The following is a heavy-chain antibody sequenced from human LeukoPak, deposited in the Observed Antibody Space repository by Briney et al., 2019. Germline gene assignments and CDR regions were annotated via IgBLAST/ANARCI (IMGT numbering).Heavy chain of an antibody. D-gene: IGHD1-1*01. V-gene: IGHV3-30-3*01. CDR3: ATNWNFDY. CDR2: ISYDGSNK. Sequence: GGSLRLSCAASGFTFSSYAMHWVRQAPGKGLEWVAVISYDGSNKYYADSVKGRFTISRDNSKNTLSLQMNSLRAEDTAVYYCATNWNFDYWGQGTLVTVSS. J-gene: IGHJ4*02. CDR1: GFTFSSYA.